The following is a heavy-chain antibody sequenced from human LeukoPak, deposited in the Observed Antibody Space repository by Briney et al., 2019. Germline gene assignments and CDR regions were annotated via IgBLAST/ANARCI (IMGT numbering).Heavy chain of an antibody. CDR1: GGSITGYY. Sequence: SETLSLTCTVSGGSITGYYWSWIRQPAGKGLEWIGQIHSSGSTKYNSSLKSRVTMSGDTSKNEFSLRLSSVTAADTAVYYCVRVGSGWDYWGQGTLVTVSS. J-gene: IGHJ4*02. CDR3: VRVGSGWDY. V-gene: IGHV4-4*07. D-gene: IGHD6-25*01. CDR2: IHSSGST.